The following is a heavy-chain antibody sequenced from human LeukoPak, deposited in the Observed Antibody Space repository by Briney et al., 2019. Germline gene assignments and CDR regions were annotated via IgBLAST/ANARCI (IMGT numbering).Heavy chain of an antibody. J-gene: IGHJ3*02. V-gene: IGHV3-48*03. CDR2: ISSSGSTI. CDR1: GFTFSSYE. CDR3: VRDSNYYHNSGGRNVHYDSLDI. D-gene: IGHD2-21*01. Sequence: GGSLRLSCAASGFTFSSYEMNWVRQAPGKGLEWVSYISSSGSTIYYADSVKGRFTISRDNAKNSLYLQMNSLRAEDTAVYYCVRDSNYYHNSGGRNVHYDSLDIWGHGTTVTVSS.